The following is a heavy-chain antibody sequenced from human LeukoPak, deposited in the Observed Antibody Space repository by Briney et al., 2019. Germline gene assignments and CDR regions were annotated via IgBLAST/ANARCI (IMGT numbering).Heavy chain of an antibody. J-gene: IGHJ1*01. CDR3: AKDSSGWYAEYFQH. CDR2: ISGSGGGT. CDR1: GFTFSSYG. V-gene: IGHV3-23*01. D-gene: IGHD6-19*01. Sequence: GGSLRLSCAASGFTFSSYGMNWVRQAPGKGLEWVSAISGSGGGTYYADSVKGRFTISRDNSKNTLYLQMNSLRAEDTAAYYCAKDSSGWYAEYFQHWGQGTLVTVSS.